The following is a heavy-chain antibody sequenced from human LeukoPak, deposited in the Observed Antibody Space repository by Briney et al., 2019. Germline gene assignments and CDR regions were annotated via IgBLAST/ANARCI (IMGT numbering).Heavy chain of an antibody. D-gene: IGHD3-3*01. CDR1: GGSFSGYY. V-gene: IGHV4-34*01. J-gene: IGHJ4*02. CDR3: ALYDFWSGYSTY. Sequence: SETLSLTCAVYGGSFSGYYWSWIRQPPGKGLEWIGEINHSGSTNYNPSLKSRVAISVDTSKNQFSLKLSSVTAADTAVYYCALYDFWSGYSTYWGQGTLVTVSS. CDR2: INHSGST.